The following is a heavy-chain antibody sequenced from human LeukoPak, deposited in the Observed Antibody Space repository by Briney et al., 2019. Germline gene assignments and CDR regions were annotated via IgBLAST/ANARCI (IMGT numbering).Heavy chain of an antibody. J-gene: IGHJ5*02. Sequence: SETLSLTCAVYGGSFSGYYWSWIRQPPGKGLEWIGEINHSGSTYYNPSLKSRVTISVDTSKNQFSLKLSSVTAADTAVYYCARHAKKVTTELDWFDPWGQGTLVTVSS. CDR3: ARHAKKVTTELDWFDP. V-gene: IGHV4-34*01. CDR1: GGSFSGYY. CDR2: INHSGST. D-gene: IGHD4-17*01.